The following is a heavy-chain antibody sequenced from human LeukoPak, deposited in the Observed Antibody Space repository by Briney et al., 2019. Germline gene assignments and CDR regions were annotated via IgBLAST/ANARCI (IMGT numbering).Heavy chain of an antibody. CDR1: GYTFTAHY. V-gene: IGHV1-2*06. D-gene: IGHD2-21*01. Sequence: ASVKVSCKASGYTFTAHYMHWVRQAPGQGGEWMGRINPSSGDTEYGQGFQGRVTFTRDTSSSTANMELRRLRSDDTAVYYCARDPGYSYAFDIWGQGTVVIVSS. CDR3: ARDPGYSYAFDI. J-gene: IGHJ3*02. CDR2: INPSSGDT.